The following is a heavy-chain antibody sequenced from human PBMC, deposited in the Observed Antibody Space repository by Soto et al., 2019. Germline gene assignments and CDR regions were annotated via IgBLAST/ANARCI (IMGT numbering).Heavy chain of an antibody. J-gene: IGHJ4*02. CDR2: INAGNGNT. V-gene: IGHV1-3*01. CDR1: GYTFISYA. Sequence: GASVKVSCKASGYTFISYAIHWVRRAPGQRLEWMGWINAGNGNTKYSQKFQGRVTITRDTSASTAYMELTSLRSEDTAVYYCARELQGLYYFDYWGQGTLVTVSS. CDR3: ARELQGLYYFDY. D-gene: IGHD2-15*01.